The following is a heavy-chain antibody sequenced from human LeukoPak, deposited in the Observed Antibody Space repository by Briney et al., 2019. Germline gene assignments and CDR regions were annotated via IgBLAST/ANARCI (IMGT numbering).Heavy chain of an antibody. CDR3: ARMGAPNWFDP. CDR2: ISSSSSYI. Sequence: GGSLRLSCAASGFTFSSYSMNWVRQAPGKGLEWVSSISSSSSYIYYADSVKGRFTISRDNAKNSLYLQMNSLRAEDTAVYYCARMGAPNWFDPWGQGTLVTVSS. J-gene: IGHJ5*02. V-gene: IGHV3-21*01. CDR1: GFTFSSYS.